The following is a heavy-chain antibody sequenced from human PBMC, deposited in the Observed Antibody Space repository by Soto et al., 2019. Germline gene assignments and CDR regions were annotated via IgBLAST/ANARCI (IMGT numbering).Heavy chain of an antibody. J-gene: IGHJ6*02. D-gene: IGHD3-16*01. CDR1: GGSISSSSYY. Sequence: SETLSLTCTVSGGSISSSSYYWGWIRQPPGKGLEWIGYIYYSGSTNYNPSLKSRVTISVDTSKNQFSLKLSSVTAADTAVYYCARDGGGAMGYYYYYGMDVWGQGTTVTVSS. V-gene: IGHV4-61*01. CDR2: IYYSGST. CDR3: ARDGGGAMGYYYYYGMDV.